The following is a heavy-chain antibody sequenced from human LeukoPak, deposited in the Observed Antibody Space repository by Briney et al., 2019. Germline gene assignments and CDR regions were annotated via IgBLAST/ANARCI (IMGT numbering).Heavy chain of an antibody. J-gene: IGHJ4*02. CDR1: GFTFSSSV. V-gene: IGHV3-9*01. CDR2: ISWNSGSI. Sequence: PGGSLRLSCAASGFTFSSSVISWVRQAPGKGLEWVSGISWNSGSIGYADSVKGRFTISRDNAKNSLYLQMNSLRAEDTALYYCAKGHQYGATYYFDYWGQGTLVTVSS. D-gene: IGHD3-10*01. CDR3: AKGHQYGATYYFDY.